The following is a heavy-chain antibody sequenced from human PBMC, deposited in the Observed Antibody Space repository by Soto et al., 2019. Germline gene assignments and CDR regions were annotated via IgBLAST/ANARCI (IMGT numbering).Heavy chain of an antibody. Sequence: QVQLVQSGAEVKKPGSSVKVSCKASGGTFSSYAISWVRQAPGQGLEWMGGIIPIFGTANYAQKFQGRVTITEDESTSTAYMELSSLRSEDTAVYYCAREGTGGNSYYYYGMDVWGQGTTVTVSS. D-gene: IGHD2-21*02. CDR1: GGTFSSYA. V-gene: IGHV1-69*01. CDR2: IIPIFGTA. CDR3: AREGTGGNSYYYYGMDV. J-gene: IGHJ6*02.